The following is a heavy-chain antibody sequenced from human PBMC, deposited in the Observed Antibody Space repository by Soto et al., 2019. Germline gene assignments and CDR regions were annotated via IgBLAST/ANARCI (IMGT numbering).Heavy chain of an antibody. V-gene: IGHV3-64D*06. D-gene: IGHD3-10*01. CDR2: ISSNGGSA. CDR1: GFTFSSYA. J-gene: IGHJ5*02. Sequence: GGSLRLSCSASGFTFSSYAMHWVRQAPGKGLEYASSISSNGGSAYYADSVKVRFTISIDNSNNTLYLQMSSLIAEDTAVYYCVKDRGSRGLTHNWFHXWGQATLLTVSX. CDR3: VKDRGSRGLTHNWFHX.